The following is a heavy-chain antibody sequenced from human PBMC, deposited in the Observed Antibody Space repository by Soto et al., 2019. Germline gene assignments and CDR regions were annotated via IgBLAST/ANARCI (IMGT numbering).Heavy chain of an antibody. CDR1: GYIFTYYA. CDR2: INAGNGNT. J-gene: IGHJ5*02. Sequence: ASVKVSCKASGYIFTYYAIHWVRQAPGQGPEWLGWINAGNGNTKYSQKFQGRVTITRDTSASTAYMELSSLESEDTAVYYCAKTTQVVGAVWGRFDPWGQGTLVTVSS. V-gene: IGHV1-3*01. D-gene: IGHD1-26*01. CDR3: AKTTQVVGAVWGRFDP.